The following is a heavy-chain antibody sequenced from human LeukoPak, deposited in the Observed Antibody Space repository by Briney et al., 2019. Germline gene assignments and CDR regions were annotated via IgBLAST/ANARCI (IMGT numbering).Heavy chain of an antibody. J-gene: IGHJ4*02. D-gene: IGHD3-22*01. V-gene: IGHV1-18*01. CDR2: ISAYNGNT. CDR3: ARDLMRSDSSGYYYVGY. Sequence: GASVKVSCKASGYTFTSYGMIWVRQAPGQGLEWMGWISAYNGNTNYAQKLQSRVTMTTDTSTSTAYMELRSLRSDDTAVYYCARDLMRSDSSGYYYVGYWGQGTLVTVSS. CDR1: GYTFTSYG.